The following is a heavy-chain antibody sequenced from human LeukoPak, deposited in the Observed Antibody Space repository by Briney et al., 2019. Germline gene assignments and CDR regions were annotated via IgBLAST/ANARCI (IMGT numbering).Heavy chain of an antibody. CDR3: AKQIDSGSHLDRPGPNYFDY. V-gene: IGHV3-30*02. Sequence: LTGGSLRLSCAASGFTFSSYGMHWVRQAPGKGLEWVAFIRYDGSNKYYADSVKGRFTISRDNSKNTLYLQMNSLRAEDTAVYYCAKQIDSGSHLDRPGPNYFDYWGQGTLVTVSS. D-gene: IGHD1-26*01. J-gene: IGHJ4*02. CDR1: GFTFSSYG. CDR2: IRYDGSNK.